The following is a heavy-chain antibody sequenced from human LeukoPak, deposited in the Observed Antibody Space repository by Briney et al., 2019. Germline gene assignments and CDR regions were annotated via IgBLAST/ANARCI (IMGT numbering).Heavy chain of an antibody. CDR1: GFTFSNYG. CDR2: IRYDGSNR. V-gene: IGHV3-30*02. J-gene: IGHJ6*03. CDR3: ARDLSSTSSYYYYYYMDV. D-gene: IGHD2-2*01. Sequence: GGSLRLSCAASGFTFSNYGMHWVRQAPGKGLEWVAFIRYDGSNRYYADSVKGRFTISRDNSKNTLYLQMNSLRAEDTAVYYCARDLSSTSSYYYYYYMDVWGKGTTVTVSS.